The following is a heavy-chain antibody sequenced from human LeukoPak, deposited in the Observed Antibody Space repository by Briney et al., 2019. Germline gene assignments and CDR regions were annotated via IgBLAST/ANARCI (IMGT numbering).Heavy chain of an antibody. Sequence: GGSLRLSCAASGFTFSSYAMSWVRQAPGKGLEWVSAISGSGGSTYYADSVKGRFTISRDNSKNTLYLQMNSLRAEDAAVYYCAKDLRGYYYDSSGVWGQGTLVTVSS. CDR3: AKDLRGYYYDSSGV. D-gene: IGHD3-22*01. V-gene: IGHV3-23*01. J-gene: IGHJ4*02. CDR1: GFTFSSYA. CDR2: ISGSGGST.